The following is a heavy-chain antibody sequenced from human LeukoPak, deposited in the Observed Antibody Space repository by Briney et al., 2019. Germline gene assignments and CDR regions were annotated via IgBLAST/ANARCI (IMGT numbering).Heavy chain of an antibody. V-gene: IGHV1-46*01. Sequence: ASVKVSCKASGYTFTSYYMHWVRQAPGQGLEWMGIINPSDGSTSYAQKFQGRVTMTRDTSTSTVYMELSSLRSEDTAVYYCARVSLSASSAERDYYGMDVWGQGTTVTVSS. CDR3: ARVSLSASSAERDYYGMDV. CDR2: INPSDGST. J-gene: IGHJ6*02. D-gene: IGHD3-22*01. CDR1: GYTFTSYY.